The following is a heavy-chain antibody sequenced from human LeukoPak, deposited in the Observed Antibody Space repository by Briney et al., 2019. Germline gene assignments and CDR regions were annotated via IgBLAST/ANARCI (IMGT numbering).Heavy chain of an antibody. CDR2: ISSSTSYI. CDR1: GFTFSNYY. J-gene: IGHJ5*02. CDR3: ARDRYHLDNSDYMGYYH. Sequence: PGGSLRLSCAASGFTFSNYYMSWIRQAPGKGLEWVSSISSSTSYIYYADSVKGRFTISRDNSKNTLYLQMNSLRAEDTAVYYCARDRYHLDNSDYMGYYHWGQGTLVTVSS. D-gene: IGHD3-22*01. V-gene: IGHV3-11*06.